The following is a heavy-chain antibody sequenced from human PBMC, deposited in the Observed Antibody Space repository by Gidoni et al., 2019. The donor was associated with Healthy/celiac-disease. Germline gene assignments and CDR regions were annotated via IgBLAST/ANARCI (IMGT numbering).Heavy chain of an antibody. Sequence: QVQLVESGGGVVQPGRSLRLSCAASGFTFSSYAMHWVRQAPGKGLEWVAVISYDGSNKYYADSVKGRFTISRDNSKNTLYLQMNSLRAEDTAVYYCASPMGSLSPWGQGTLVTVSS. D-gene: IGHD6-13*01. J-gene: IGHJ5*02. V-gene: IGHV3-30*04. CDR2: ISYDGSNK. CDR1: GFTFSSYA. CDR3: ASPMGSLSP.